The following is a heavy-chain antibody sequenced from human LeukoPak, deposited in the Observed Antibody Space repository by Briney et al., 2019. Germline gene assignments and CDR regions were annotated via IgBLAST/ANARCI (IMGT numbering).Heavy chain of an antibody. V-gene: IGHV3-7*01. D-gene: IGHD2-2*01. CDR3: ARGGYCSSTSCYGGVKTRWFDP. CDR2: IKQDGSEK. CDR1: GFTFSSYW. J-gene: IGHJ5*02. Sequence: GGSLRLSCAASGFTFSSYWMSWVRQAPGKGLEWVANIKQDGSEKYYVDSVKGRFTISRDNAKNSLYLQMNSLRAEDTAVYYCARGGYCSSTSCYGGVKTRWFDPWGQGTLVTVSS.